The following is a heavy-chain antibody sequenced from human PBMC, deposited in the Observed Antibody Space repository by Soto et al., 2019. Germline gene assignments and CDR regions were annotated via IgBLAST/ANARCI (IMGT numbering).Heavy chain of an antibody. Sequence: GGSLSLSCASSGFTFSSYWMSWVRQAPGKGLEWVANIKQDGSEKYYMDSVKGRFTISRDNAKNSLYLQMNSLRAEDTAVYYCARDKISKAYYYYMDVWGKGTTVTVSS. V-gene: IGHV3-7*01. CDR3: ARDKISKAYYYYMDV. CDR2: IKQDGSEK. J-gene: IGHJ6*03. CDR1: GFTFSSYW.